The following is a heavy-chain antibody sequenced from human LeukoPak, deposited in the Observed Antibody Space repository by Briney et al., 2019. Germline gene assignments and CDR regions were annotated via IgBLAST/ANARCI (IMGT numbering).Heavy chain of an antibody. D-gene: IGHD3-16*01. CDR2: IYSDGST. CDR1: GFTVSSNY. CDR3: AKDLGGVVAPGGVFDY. Sequence: PGGSLRLSCAASGFTVSSNYMSWVRQAPGKGLEWVSVIYSDGSTYYADSVKGRFTISRDNSKNTLYLQMNSLRAEDTAVYYCAKDLGGVVAPGGVFDYWGQGTLVTVSS. V-gene: IGHV3-53*01. J-gene: IGHJ4*02.